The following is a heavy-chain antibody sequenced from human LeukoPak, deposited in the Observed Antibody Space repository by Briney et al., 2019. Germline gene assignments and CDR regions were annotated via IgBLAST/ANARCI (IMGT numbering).Heavy chain of an antibody. J-gene: IGHJ4*02. V-gene: IGHV4-4*07. CDR2: IYTSGST. CDR3: ARGYSSGWYGYYFDY. D-gene: IGHD6-19*01. CDR1: GGSISSYY. Sequence: SETLSLTCTVSGGSISSYYWSWIRQPAGKGLEWIGRIYTSGSTNYNPSLKSRVTMPVDTSKNQFSLKLSSVTAADTAVYYCARGYSSGWYGYYFDYWGQGTLVTVSS.